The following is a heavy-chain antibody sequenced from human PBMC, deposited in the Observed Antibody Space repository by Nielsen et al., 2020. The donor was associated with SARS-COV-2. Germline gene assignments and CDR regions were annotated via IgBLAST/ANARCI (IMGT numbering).Heavy chain of an antibody. D-gene: IGHD2-15*01. V-gene: IGHV3-7*03. J-gene: IGHJ4*02. CDR3: VRDGRYCSGGTCYHLFDY. CDR1: GFTFSASW. CDR2: IRPDGTGA. Sequence: GESLKISCAASGFTFSASWMAWVRQAPGKGLEWLSNIRPDGTGANYVDSVKGRFTISRDNAKNLLYLQMGSLRSDDTATYYCVRDGRYCSGGTCYHLFDYWGQGTLVTVSS.